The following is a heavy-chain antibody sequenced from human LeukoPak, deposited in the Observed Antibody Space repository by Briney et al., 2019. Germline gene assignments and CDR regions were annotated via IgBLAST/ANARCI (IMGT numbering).Heavy chain of an antibody. CDR1: GGSISSSSYY. CDR3: ARLRYFDWLYIFDY. V-gene: IGHV4-39*07. D-gene: IGHD3-9*01. J-gene: IGHJ4*02. Sequence: SETLSLTCTVSGGSISSSSYYWGWIRQPPGKGLEWIGSIYHSGSTYYNPSLKSRVTISVDTSKNQFSLKLSSVTAADTAVYYCARLRYFDWLYIFDYWGQGTLVTVSS. CDR2: IYHSGST.